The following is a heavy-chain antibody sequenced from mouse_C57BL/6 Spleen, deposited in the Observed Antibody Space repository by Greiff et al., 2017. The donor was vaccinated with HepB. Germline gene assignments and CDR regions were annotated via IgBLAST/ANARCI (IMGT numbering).Heavy chain of an antibody. CDR1: GFTFSSYA. CDR2: ISDGGSYT. Sequence: DVKLVESGGGLVKPGGSLKLSCAASGFTFSSYAMSWVRQTPEKRLEWVATISDGGSYTYYPDNVKGRFTISRDNAKNNLYLQMSHLKSEDTAMYYCARDGLIYYDYDNYAMDYWGQGTSVTVSS. D-gene: IGHD2-4*01. CDR3: ARDGLIYYDYDNYAMDY. J-gene: IGHJ4*01. V-gene: IGHV5-4*01.